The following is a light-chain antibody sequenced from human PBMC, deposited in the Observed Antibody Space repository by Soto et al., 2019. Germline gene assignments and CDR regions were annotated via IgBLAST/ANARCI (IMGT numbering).Light chain of an antibody. Sequence: DIQLTQSPSFLSASVGDRVTITCRASQDINSYLAWYQQKAGKAPKLLIHTASTLQSGVPSRFSGSGSGTEFTLTTSSLQPEDVATYYCQHRHSYPVTFGGGTKLDIK. J-gene: IGKJ4*01. V-gene: IGKV1-9*01. CDR3: QHRHSYPVT. CDR1: QDINSY. CDR2: TAS.